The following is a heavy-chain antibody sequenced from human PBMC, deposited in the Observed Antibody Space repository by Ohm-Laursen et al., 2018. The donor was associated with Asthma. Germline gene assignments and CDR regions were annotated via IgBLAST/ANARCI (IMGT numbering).Heavy chain of an antibody. D-gene: IGHD1-26*01. J-gene: IGHJ4*02. CDR2: IKSKTDGGTR. CDR1: RFTFSNAW. CDR3: TTSNSGSYYGASY. V-gene: IGHV3-15*01. Sequence: GSLRLSCTASRFTFSNAWMSWVRQAPGKGLEWVGRIKSKTDGGTRDYAAPVKGRFTISRDDSKNTVYLQMNSLETEDTAVYYCTTSNSGSYYGASYWGQGTLVTVSS.